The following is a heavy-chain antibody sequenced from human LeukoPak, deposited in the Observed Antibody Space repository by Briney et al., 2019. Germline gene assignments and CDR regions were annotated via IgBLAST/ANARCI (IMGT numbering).Heavy chain of an antibody. D-gene: IGHD1-26*01. CDR1: GFTFSSYS. CDR2: ILSSGSRT. CDR3: AKDLKTDGKWEVDY. Sequence: GGSLRLSCAASGFTFSSYSMSWVRQAPGKGLGWVSSILSSGSRTYYADSVKGRFTISRDNSKNTLYLQMNSLRAEDTAVYYCAKDLKTDGKWEVDYWGQGILVTVSS. J-gene: IGHJ4*02. V-gene: IGHV3-23*01.